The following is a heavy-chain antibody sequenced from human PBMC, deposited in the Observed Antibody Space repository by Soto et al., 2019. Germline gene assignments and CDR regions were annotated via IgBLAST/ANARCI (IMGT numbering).Heavy chain of an antibody. J-gene: IGHJ6*02. CDR1: GGSMSPYY. Sequence: SETLSLTCSVFGGSMSPYYWSWIRQSPGKGLEWISNIYYRGNTNYNPSLESRVTISIDTSKNHFSLKLNSLTAADTAVYYCARHSKKTGDFDYYYGMDVWGQGTTVTVSS. V-gene: IGHV4-59*08. D-gene: IGHD7-27*01. CDR2: IYYRGNT. CDR3: ARHSKKTGDFDYYYGMDV.